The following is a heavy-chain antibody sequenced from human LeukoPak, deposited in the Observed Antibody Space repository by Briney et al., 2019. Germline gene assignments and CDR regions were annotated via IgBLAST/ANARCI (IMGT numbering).Heavy chain of an antibody. V-gene: IGHV1-18*01. J-gene: IGHJ4*02. CDR3: ARVFGYYDSSGYYPFDY. CDR2: ISAYNGNT. Sequence: ASVKVSCKASGYTFTSYTITWVRQAPGQGLEWLGWISAYNGNTNYAQKLQGRVTMTTDTSTSTAYMELRSLRSDDTAVYYCARVFGYYDSSGYYPFDYWGQGTLVTVSS. D-gene: IGHD3-22*01. CDR1: GYTFTSYT.